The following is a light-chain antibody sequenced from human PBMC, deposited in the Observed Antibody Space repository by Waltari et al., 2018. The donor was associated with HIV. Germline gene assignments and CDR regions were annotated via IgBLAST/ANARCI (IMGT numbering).Light chain of an antibody. J-gene: IGLJ3*02. V-gene: IGLV1-40*01. Sequence: QSVLTQPPSVSGAPGQRVPISCTGSSANIGAGYDVYCYQQLPGTAPKLLIYGNSNRPSGVPDRFSGSKSGTSASLAITGLQAEDEADYYCQSYDSSLSGPWVFGGGTKLTVL. CDR1: SANIGAGYD. CDR2: GNS. CDR3: QSYDSSLSGPWV.